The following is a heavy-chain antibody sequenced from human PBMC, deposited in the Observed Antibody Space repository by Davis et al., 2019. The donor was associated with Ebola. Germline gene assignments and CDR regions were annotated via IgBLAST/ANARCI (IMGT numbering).Heavy chain of an antibody. V-gene: IGHV1-2*02. CDR3: ARVTRYWGGDVDYFQH. Sequence: ASVKVSCKASGYTFTGYYMNWVRQAPGQGLEWMGWINPNSGGTNYAQKFQGRVTMTRGTSISTAYMELTRLRPDDTAVYYCARVTRYWGGDVDYFQHWGQGTLVTVAS. J-gene: IGHJ4*02. D-gene: IGHD2-21*01. CDR1: GYTFTGYY. CDR2: INPNSGGT.